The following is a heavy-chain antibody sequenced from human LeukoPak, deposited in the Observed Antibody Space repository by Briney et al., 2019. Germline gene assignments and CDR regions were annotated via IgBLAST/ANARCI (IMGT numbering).Heavy chain of an antibody. V-gene: IGHV3-23*01. CDR3: AKDLGYYDYVWGSSRAVAIDY. Sequence: GGSLRLSCGASGFTFSSYALSWVRQAPGKGLEWVSAISGSGGSTYYADSVKGRFTISRDNSKNTLYLQMNSLRAEDTAVYYCAKDLGYYDYVWGSSRAVAIDYWGQGTLVSVSS. J-gene: IGHJ4*02. CDR1: GFTFSSYA. D-gene: IGHD3-16*01. CDR2: ISGSGGST.